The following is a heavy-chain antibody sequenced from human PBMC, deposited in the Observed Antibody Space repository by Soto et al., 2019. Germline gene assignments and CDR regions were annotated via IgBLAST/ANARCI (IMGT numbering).Heavy chain of an antibody. V-gene: IGHV3-30*18. CDR3: AKDSEGYCSVGSCPHDPPDY. CDR2: ISYDGSNK. Sequence: GGSLIFSCASTGFTSRSYVKHWVRPAPGTELEWVAAISYDGSNKYYADYVKGRFTISRDNSQNTLDLQMNRLRAEDTAVYYCAKDSEGYCSVGSCPHDPPDYCGQETLVTVSS. CDR1: GFTSRSYV. J-gene: IGHJ4*02. D-gene: IGHD2-15*01.